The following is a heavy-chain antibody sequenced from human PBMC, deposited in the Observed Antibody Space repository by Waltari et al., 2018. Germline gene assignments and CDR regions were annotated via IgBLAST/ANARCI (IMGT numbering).Heavy chain of an antibody. Sequence: QVQLQESGPGLVKPSETLSLTCTVSGGPISSYYWSWIRQPPGKGLEGIGYIYYSGSTNYNPSLKSRVTISVDTSKNQFSLKLSSVTAADTAVYYCARMEYSSGWYQAGWFDPWGQGTLVTVSS. J-gene: IGHJ5*02. CDR2: IYYSGST. CDR3: ARMEYSSGWYQAGWFDP. D-gene: IGHD6-19*01. V-gene: IGHV4-59*01. CDR1: GGPISSYY.